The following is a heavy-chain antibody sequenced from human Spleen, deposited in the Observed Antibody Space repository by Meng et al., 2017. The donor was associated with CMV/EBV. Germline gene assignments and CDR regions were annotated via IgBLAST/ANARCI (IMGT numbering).Heavy chain of an antibody. J-gene: IGHJ4*02. D-gene: IGHD6-25*01. CDR2: ISSSSMYM. CDR1: GFTFSSYA. Sequence: GGSLRLSCAASGFTFSSYAMSWVRQAPGKGLEWVSSISSSSMYMYYADSVRGRLTISRDNAQNSLSLLMSSLRVEDTAVYYCAREVGSGWRYFDCWGQGTLVTVSS. CDR3: AREVGSGWRYFDC. V-gene: IGHV3-21*01.